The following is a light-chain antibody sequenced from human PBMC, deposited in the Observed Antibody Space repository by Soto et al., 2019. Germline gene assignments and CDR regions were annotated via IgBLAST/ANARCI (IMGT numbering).Light chain of an antibody. J-gene: IGKJ2*01. CDR1: QDISNY. CDR2: GAS. V-gene: IGKV1-33*01. Sequence: DIQMTQSPSSLSASVGDRVTITCQASQDISNYLNWYQQKPGKAPKLLIYGASSLETGVPSRFSGSGSGTDFTFTISSLQPEDIATYYCQQYDNLPYTFGQGTKLEIK. CDR3: QQYDNLPYT.